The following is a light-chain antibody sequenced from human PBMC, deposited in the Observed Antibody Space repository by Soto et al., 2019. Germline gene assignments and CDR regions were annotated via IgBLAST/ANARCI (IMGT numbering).Light chain of an antibody. V-gene: IGKV3-11*01. CDR2: DAS. CDR1: QSVSSY. CDR3: LQRSNWRT. J-gene: IGKJ5*01. Sequence: SPATLSLSPGERATLSCRASQSVSSYLAWYQQKPGQAPRLLIYDASNRATGIPARFSGSGSGTDFTLTISSLEPEDFAVYYCLQRSNWRTFGQGTRLEIK.